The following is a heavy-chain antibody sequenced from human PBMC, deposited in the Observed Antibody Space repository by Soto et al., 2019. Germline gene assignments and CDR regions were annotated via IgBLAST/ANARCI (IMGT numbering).Heavy chain of an antibody. Sequence: SGPTLVNPTQTLTLTCTVSGFSLTTSGMCVGWIRQPPGKALEWLARIDWDDGKYYSTSLKTRLTISKDTSKNQVILTMTNMDPVDTATYYCARTDYGEYIWAFDIWGQGTVVTVS. D-gene: IGHD4-17*01. CDR3: ARTDYGEYIWAFDI. CDR1: GFSLTTSGMC. V-gene: IGHV2-70*11. J-gene: IGHJ3*02. CDR2: IDWDDGK.